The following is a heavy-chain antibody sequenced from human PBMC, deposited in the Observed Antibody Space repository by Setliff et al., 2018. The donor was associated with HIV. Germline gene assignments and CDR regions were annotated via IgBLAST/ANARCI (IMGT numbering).Heavy chain of an antibody. D-gene: IGHD6-13*01. Sequence: ASVKVSCKASGYTYTSYAMHWVRQAPGQRLEWMGWINAGNGNTKYSPKFQGRVTITRDTSASTAYMELSSLRSEDTAVYYCARGYSIARGWFDPWGQGTLVTVSS. J-gene: IGHJ5*02. CDR3: ARGYSIARGWFDP. CDR1: GYTYTSYA. V-gene: IGHV1-3*01. CDR2: INAGNGNT.